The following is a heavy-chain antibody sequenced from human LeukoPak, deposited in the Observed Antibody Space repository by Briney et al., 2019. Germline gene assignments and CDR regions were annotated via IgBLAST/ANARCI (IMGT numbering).Heavy chain of an antibody. D-gene: IGHD1-14*01. CDR2: IYYSGST. CDR1: DGSISSYY. CDR3: ARGGRWYNEGVYDY. J-gene: IGHJ4*02. V-gene: IGHV4-59*01. Sequence: NPSETLSLTCTVSDGSISSYYWSWIRQPPGKGLEWIGYIYYSGSTNYNPSLKSRVTISVDTSKNQFSLKLSSVTAADTAVYYCARGGRWYNEGVYDYWGQGTLVTVSS.